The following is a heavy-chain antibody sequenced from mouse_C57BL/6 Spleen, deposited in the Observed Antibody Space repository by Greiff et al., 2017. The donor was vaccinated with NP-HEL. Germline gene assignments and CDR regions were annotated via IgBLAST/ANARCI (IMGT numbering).Heavy chain of an antibody. V-gene: IGHV1-59*01. CDR1: GYTFTSYW. CDR3: ANYYGSSYYFDY. CDR2: IDPSDSYT. Sequence: QVQLKQPGAELVRPGTSVKLSCKASGYTFTSYWMHWVKQRPGQGLEWIGVIDPSDSYTNYNQKFKGKATLTVDTSSSTAYMQLSSLTSEDSAVYYCANYYGSSYYFDYWGQGTTLTVSS. D-gene: IGHD1-1*01. J-gene: IGHJ2*01.